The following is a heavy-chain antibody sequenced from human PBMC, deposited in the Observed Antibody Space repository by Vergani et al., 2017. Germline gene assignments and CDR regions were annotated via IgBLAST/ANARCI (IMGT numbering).Heavy chain of an antibody. J-gene: IGHJ4*02. D-gene: IGHD3-9*01. V-gene: IGHV1-69*11. CDR1: GGTFSSYA. Sequence: QVQLVQSGAEVKKPGSSVKVSCKASGGTFSSYAISWVRQAPGQGLEWMGRIIPILGTANYAQKFQGRVTITADESTSTAYMELSSLRSEETAVYNGARALYYDILAGYCLWGQGTLVTVSS. CDR3: ARALYYDILAGYCL. CDR2: IIPILGTA.